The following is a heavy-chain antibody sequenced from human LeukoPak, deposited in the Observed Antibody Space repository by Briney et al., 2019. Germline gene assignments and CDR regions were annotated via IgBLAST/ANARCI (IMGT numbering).Heavy chain of an antibody. CDR2: IYGDGDQ. CDR1: GFSLTTSGVA. CDR3: AYRGSYYAGV. V-gene: IGHV2-5*02. D-gene: IGHD1-26*01. Sequence: SGPPLVKPTQTLTLTCTFSGFSLTTSGVAVGWVRQPPGKAPEWLALIYGDGDQRYSPSLKSRLTITKDASKKQVVLTMTNMDPVDTGTYFCAYRGSYYAGVWGKGTTVTVSS. J-gene: IGHJ6*04.